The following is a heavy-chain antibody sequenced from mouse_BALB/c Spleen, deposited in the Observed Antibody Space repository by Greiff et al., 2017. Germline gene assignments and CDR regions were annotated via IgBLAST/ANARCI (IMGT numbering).Heavy chain of an antibody. Sequence: EVKLEESGPSLVKPSQTLSLTCSVTGDSITSGYWNWIRKFPGNKLEYMGYISYSGSTYYNPSLKSRISITRDTSKNQYYLQLNSVTTEDTATYYCAREKGIYYGSSMDYWGQGTSVTVSS. D-gene: IGHD1-1*01. J-gene: IGHJ4*01. CDR1: GDSITSGY. CDR2: ISYSGST. CDR3: AREKGIYYGSSMDY. V-gene: IGHV3-8*02.